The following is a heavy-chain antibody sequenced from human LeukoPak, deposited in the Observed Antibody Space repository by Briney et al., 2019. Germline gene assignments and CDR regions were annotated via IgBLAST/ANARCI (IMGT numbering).Heavy chain of an antibody. CDR2: IYPGDSDT. CDR3: ARLSYYDTLTGYFFQH. CDR1: GYSFTSYW. J-gene: IGHJ1*01. D-gene: IGHD3-9*01. V-gene: IGHV5-51*01. Sequence: GESLKISCKGSGYSFTSYWIGWVRQMPGKGLEWMGIIYPGDSDTRYSPSFQGQVTISADKSISTAYLQWSSLKASDTAMYYCARLSYYDTLTGYFFQHWGQGTLVTVSS.